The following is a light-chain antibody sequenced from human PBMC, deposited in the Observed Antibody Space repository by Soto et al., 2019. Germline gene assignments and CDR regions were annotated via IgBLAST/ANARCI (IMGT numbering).Light chain of an antibody. CDR2: GAS. V-gene: IGKV1-5*01. J-gene: IGKJ1*01. CDR3: QQYKNYLT. Sequence: DIQITHSPSTLSASVGDRVTFTCRASQSVSIWLAWYQQKPGKAPKLLISGASTLESGVPSRFSGSGSGTEFTLTISSLQPDDFATYYCQQYKNYLTFGQGTKVEFK. CDR1: QSVSIW.